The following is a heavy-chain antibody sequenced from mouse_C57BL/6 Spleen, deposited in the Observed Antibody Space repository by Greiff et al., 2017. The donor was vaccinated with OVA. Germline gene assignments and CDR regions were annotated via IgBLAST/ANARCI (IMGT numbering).Heavy chain of an antibody. CDR2: IDPSDSET. D-gene: IGHD2-4*01. CDR3: ARSGYDYDVYFDV. J-gene: IGHJ1*03. Sequence: QVQLKQPGAELVRPGSSVKLSCKASGYTFTSYWMHWVKQRPIQGLEWIGNIDPSDSETHYNQKFKDKATLTVDKSSSTAYMQLSSLTSEDSAVYYCARSGYDYDVYFDVWGTGTTVTVSS. CDR1: GYTFTSYW. V-gene: IGHV1-52*01.